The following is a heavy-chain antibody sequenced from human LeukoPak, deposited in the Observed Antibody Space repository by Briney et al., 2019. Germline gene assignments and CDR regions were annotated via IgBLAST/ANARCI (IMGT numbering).Heavy chain of an antibody. D-gene: IGHD3-10*01. CDR3: ATGSTMVRGVIIRSHYYYCMDV. J-gene: IGHJ6*03. Sequence: ASVKVSCKVSGYTLTELSMHWVRQAPGKGLEWMGGFDPEDGETIYAQKFQGRVTMTEDTSTDTAYMELSSLRSEDTAVYYCATGSTMVRGVIIRSHYYYCMDVWGKGTTVTVSS. CDR2: FDPEDGET. V-gene: IGHV1-24*01. CDR1: GYTLTELS.